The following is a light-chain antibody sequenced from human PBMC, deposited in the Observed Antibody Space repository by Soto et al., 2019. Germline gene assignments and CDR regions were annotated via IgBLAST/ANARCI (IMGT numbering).Light chain of an antibody. CDR3: SSYTSSSTLVV. CDR1: SSDVGGYNY. Sequence: QSVLTQPASVSGSPGQSITISCTGTSSDVGGYNYVSWYQQHPGKAPKLMIYDVSNRPSGVSNRFSGSKSGSTTSLTISGRHAEDEADYYCSSYTSSSTLVVFGGGTKLTVL. J-gene: IGLJ2*01. CDR2: DVS. V-gene: IGLV2-14*01.